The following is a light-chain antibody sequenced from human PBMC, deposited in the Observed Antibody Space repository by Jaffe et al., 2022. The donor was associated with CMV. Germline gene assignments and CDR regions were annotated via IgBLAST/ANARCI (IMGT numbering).Light chain of an antibody. Sequence: EIVLTQSPDTLSLSPGERATLSCRASQSVSISYFAWYQQKPGQAPRLLISGASNRASGTPDRFSVSRSGTDFTLSISRLEAEDFAVYYCQQYSSSPYTFGQGTKLEI. CDR2: GAS. V-gene: IGKV3-20*01. CDR1: QSVSISY. CDR3: QQYSSSPYT. J-gene: IGKJ2*01.